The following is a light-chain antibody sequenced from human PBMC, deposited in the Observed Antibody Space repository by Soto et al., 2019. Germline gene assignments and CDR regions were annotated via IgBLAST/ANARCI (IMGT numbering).Light chain of an antibody. Sequence: EIVLTQSPGTLSLSPGERATLSCRASQSVSSSYLAWYQQKPGQAPRLLIYGASSRATVIPGRVSGSGSGTDFTLSISRLEPEDFAVYYCQQYGSSPEYTFGQGTKLEIK. J-gene: IGKJ2*01. V-gene: IGKV3-20*01. CDR1: QSVSSSY. CDR2: GAS. CDR3: QQYGSSPEYT.